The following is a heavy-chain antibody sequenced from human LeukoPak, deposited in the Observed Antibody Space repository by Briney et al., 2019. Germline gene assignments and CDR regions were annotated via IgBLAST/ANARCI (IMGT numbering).Heavy chain of an antibody. CDR1: GFTVSSNY. V-gene: IGHV3-66*02. Sequence: PRGSLRLSCAASGFTVSSNYMSWVRQAPGKGLEWVSVIYSGGSTYYADSVKGRFTISRDNSKNTLYLQMNSLRAEDTAVYYCARGTIFGVSDFDYWGQGTLVTVSS. D-gene: IGHD3-3*01. J-gene: IGHJ4*02. CDR2: IYSGGST. CDR3: ARGTIFGVSDFDY.